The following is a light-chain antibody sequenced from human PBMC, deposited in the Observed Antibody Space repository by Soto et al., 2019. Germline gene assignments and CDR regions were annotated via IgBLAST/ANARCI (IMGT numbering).Light chain of an antibody. J-gene: IGKJ1*01. CDR2: DAS. CDR1: QGIVRW. Sequence: DIQMTQSPPTLSASVGDRVTITFLASQGIVRWLAWYQQKPGKAPKLLIYDASSLESGVPSRFSGSGAGTEFTLTISSLQPDDFATYYCQHYYGFSRTFGQGTKVDIK. CDR3: QHYYGFSRT. V-gene: IGKV1-5*01.